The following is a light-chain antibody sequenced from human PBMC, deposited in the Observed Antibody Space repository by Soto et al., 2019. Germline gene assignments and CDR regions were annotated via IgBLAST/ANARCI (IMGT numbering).Light chain of an antibody. CDR3: QQYNDWPPWLT. CDR2: GAS. CDR1: QSISSY. J-gene: IGKJ4*01. Sequence: IVMTQSPAPLSASPGETATLSCRANQSISSYLAWYQHKPGQAPSLLIYGASTRATGVPARFSGSGSGTEFTLTISSLKSEDFAVYYCQQYNDWPPWLTFGGGTKVEIK. V-gene: IGKV3-15*01.